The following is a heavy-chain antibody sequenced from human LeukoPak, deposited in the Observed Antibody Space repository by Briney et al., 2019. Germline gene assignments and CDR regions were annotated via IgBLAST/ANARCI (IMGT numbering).Heavy chain of an antibody. J-gene: IGHJ5*02. CDR1: GGSISSYY. CDR2: IHYSGST. V-gene: IGHV4-59*01. Sequence: SETLSLTCTVSGGSISSYYWSWIRQPPGKGLEWIGYIHYSGSTNYNPSLNSRVTMSLDTSKNQFSLKLSSVTAADTAVYYCARDNGELLYRSWGQGTLVTVSS. D-gene: IGHD3-10*01. CDR3: ARDNGELLYRS.